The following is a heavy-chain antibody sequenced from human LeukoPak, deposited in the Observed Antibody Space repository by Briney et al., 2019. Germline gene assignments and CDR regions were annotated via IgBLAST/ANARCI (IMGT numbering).Heavy chain of an antibody. CDR2: ISTSSIYI. CDR3: VRVDSSGYGLHWGPDY. D-gene: IGHD3-22*01. V-gene: IGHV3-21*01. Sequence: PGGSLRLSRAASGFTFSSYSMNWVRQAPGKGLEWVSFISTSSIYIYYADSVKGRFTISRDNAKNSLYLQMNSLRAEDTAVYYCVRVDSSGYGLHWGPDYWGQGTLVTVSS. J-gene: IGHJ4*02. CDR1: GFTFSSYS.